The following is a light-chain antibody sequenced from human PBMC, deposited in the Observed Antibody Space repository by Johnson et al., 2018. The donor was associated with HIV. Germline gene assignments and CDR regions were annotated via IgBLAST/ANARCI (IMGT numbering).Light chain of an antibody. J-gene: IGLJ1*01. CDR2: DNN. Sequence: QLVLTQPPSVSAAPGQTVTISCSGSSSNIGNNYVSWYQQFPGTAPKLLIYDNNKRPSGIPDRFSGSKSGTSATLGITGLQTGDEADYYCGTWDSSLSAGVFGTGTKVTVL. CDR3: GTWDSSLSAGV. CDR1: SSNIGNNY. V-gene: IGLV1-51*01.